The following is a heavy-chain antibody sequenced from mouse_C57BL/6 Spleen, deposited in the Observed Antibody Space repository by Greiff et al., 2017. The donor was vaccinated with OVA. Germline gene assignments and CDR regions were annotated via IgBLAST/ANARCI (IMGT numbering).Heavy chain of an antibody. CDR3: SRRSDYDSYAMDY. Sequence: EVQLQQSGPELVKPGASVKISCKASGYSFTGYYMHWVKQSHGNILDWIGYINPYNGVSSYNQKFKGKATLIVAKSSSTTYMGIRSLTSEESAVYDCSRRSDYDSYAMDYWGQGTSVTVSS. V-gene: IGHV1-31*01. D-gene: IGHD2-4*01. CDR1: GYSFTGYY. J-gene: IGHJ4*01. CDR2: INPYNGVS.